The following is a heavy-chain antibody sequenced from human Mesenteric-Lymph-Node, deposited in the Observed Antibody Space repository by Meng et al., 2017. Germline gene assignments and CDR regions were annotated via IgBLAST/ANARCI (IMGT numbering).Heavy chain of an antibody. D-gene: IGHD6-13*01. CDR3: ARDSGGSSSWYVPAAFDI. Sequence: GGSLRLSCAASGFTFSSYAMSWVRQAPGKGLEWVSAISGSGGSTYYADSVKGRFTISRDNSKNTLYLQMNSLRAEDTALYHCARDSGGSSSWYVPAAFDIWGQGTMVTVSS. J-gene: IGHJ3*02. CDR1: GFTFSSYA. V-gene: IGHV3-23*01. CDR2: ISGSGGST.